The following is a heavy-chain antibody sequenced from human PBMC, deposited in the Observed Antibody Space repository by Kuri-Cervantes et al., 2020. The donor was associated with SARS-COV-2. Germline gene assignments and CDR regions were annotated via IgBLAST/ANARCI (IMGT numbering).Heavy chain of an antibody. CDR3: ARDNIRYSGGGFDL. CDR1: GGSISSFY. V-gene: IGHV4-59*01. Sequence: LRLSCTVSGGSISSFYWSWIRQSPGKGLEWIAYFYYGDATNYNPSLKSRVTVSADTSKNQLSLKLSSVTAADTAVYYCARDNIRYSGGGFDLWGQGTLVTVSS. D-gene: IGHD5-12*01. J-gene: IGHJ4*02. CDR2: FYYGDAT.